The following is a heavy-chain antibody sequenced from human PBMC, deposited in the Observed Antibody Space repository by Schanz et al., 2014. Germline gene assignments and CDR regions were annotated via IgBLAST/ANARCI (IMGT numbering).Heavy chain of an antibody. CDR3: ARDQSPYTNSSDVRYFDY. Sequence: QVLLVQSWAEVKGPGASVKVSCKASGYSFTPFPIHWVRQAPGQRLEWMGWINAGTGNTEYSQKFQGRVTITRDTLASTAYMEVSSRRSEDTAVYYCARDQSPYTNSSDVRYFDYWGQGSLVTVSS. CDR1: GYSFTPFP. V-gene: IGHV1-3*01. D-gene: IGHD6-6*01. J-gene: IGHJ4*02. CDR2: INAGTGNT.